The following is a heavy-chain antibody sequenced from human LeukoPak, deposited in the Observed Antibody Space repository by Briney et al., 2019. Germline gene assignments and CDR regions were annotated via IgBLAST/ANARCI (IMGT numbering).Heavy chain of an antibody. Sequence: GGSLRLSCAASGFTFSSYSMNWVRQAPGKGLEWVSSISSSSSYIYYADSVKGRFTISRDNAKNSLYLQMNSLRAEDTAVYYCALSGYSSSWRLDYWGQGTLVTVSS. V-gene: IGHV3-21*01. CDR2: ISSSSSYI. CDR3: ALSGYSSSWRLDY. J-gene: IGHJ4*02. CDR1: GFTFSSYS. D-gene: IGHD6-13*01.